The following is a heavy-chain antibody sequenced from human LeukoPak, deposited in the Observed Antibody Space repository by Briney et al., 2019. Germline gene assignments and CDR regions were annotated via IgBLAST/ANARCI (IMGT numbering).Heavy chain of an antibody. D-gene: IGHD2-21*02. V-gene: IGHV3-21*01. CDR3: ARSAGGWTVVTAKYFDY. J-gene: IGHJ4*02. Sequence: PGGSLRLSCAASGFTFSSYSMNWVRQAPGKGLEWVSSISSSSSYIYYADSVKGRFTISRDNAKNSLYLQMNSLRAEDTAVYYCARSAGGWTVVTAKYFDYWGQGTLVTVSS. CDR1: GFTFSSYS. CDR2: ISSSSSYI.